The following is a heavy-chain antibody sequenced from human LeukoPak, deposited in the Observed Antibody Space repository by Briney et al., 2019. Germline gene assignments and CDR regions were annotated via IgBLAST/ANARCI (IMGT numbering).Heavy chain of an antibody. Sequence: SETLSLTCAVYGGSFSGYHWSWIRQPPGKGLEWIGEINHSGSTNNNPSLKSRITISIDTSKNQLSLKLSSVIAADTAVYYCASRRGSSSWYGGWFDPWGHGTLVTVSS. V-gene: IGHV4-34*01. J-gene: IGHJ5*02. D-gene: IGHD6-13*01. CDR1: GGSFSGYH. CDR3: ASRRGSSSWYGGWFDP. CDR2: INHSGST.